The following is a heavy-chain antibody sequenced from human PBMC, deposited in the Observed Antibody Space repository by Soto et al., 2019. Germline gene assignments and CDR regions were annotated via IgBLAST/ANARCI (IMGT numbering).Heavy chain of an antibody. CDR3: ARDSLVLDDFWSGYHLWFDP. J-gene: IGHJ5*02. CDR2: ISSSSSYI. V-gene: IGHV3-21*01. D-gene: IGHD3-3*01. Sequence: PGGSLRLSCAASGFTFSSYSMNWVRQAPGKGLEWVSSISSSSSYIYYADSVKGRFTISRDNAKNSLYLQMNSLRAEDTAVYYCARDSLVLDDFWSGYHLWFDPWGQGT. CDR1: GFTFSSYS.